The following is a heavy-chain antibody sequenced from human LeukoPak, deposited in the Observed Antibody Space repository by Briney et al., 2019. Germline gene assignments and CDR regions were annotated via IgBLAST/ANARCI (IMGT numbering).Heavy chain of an antibody. CDR2: INHSGST. V-gene: IGHV4-34*01. CDR1: GGSFSGYY. D-gene: IGHD2-2*02. Sequence: SETLSLTCAVYGGSFSGYYWSWIRQPPGKGLEWIGEINHSGSTNYNPSLKSRVTISVDTSKNQFSLKLSSVTAADTAVYYCAREAIRYGMDVWGQGTTVTVSS. J-gene: IGHJ6*02. CDR3: AREAIRYGMDV.